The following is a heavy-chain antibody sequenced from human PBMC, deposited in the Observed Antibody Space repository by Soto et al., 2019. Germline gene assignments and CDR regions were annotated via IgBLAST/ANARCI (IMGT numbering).Heavy chain of an antibody. D-gene: IGHD4-17*01. V-gene: IGHV2-5*01. CDR1: GFSLSTSGVG. J-gene: IGHJ5*02. CDR2: IYWNDDK. Sequence: QITLKESGPTLVKPTQTLTLTCTFSGFSLSTSGVGVGWIRQPPGKALEWLALIYWNDDKRYSPSLKSRLTITKDTSKNQVVLTMTNMDPVDTVTYYCAHRWTTVVTVGVTWFDPWGQGTLVTVSS. CDR3: AHRWTTVVTVGVTWFDP.